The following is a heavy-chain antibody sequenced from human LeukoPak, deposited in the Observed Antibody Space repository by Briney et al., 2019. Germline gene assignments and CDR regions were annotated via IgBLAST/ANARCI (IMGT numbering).Heavy chain of an antibody. D-gene: IGHD3-3*01. Sequence: GGSLRLSCAASGFTFSSYSMNWVRQAPGKGLEWVSSISTSSSSIYYADSVKGRFTVSRDNAKNSLYLQMNSLRAEDTAVYYCARLEWLSNGDYWGQGTLVTVSS. V-gene: IGHV3-21*01. CDR2: ISTSSSSI. CDR3: ARLEWLSNGDY. J-gene: IGHJ4*02. CDR1: GFTFSSYS.